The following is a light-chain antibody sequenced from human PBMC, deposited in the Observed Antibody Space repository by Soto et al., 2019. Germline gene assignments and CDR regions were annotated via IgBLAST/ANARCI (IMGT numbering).Light chain of an antibody. CDR2: AAS. CDR3: QKYDTVPWT. J-gene: IGKJ1*01. CDR1: QGIYNY. Sequence: DIQMTQSTSSLSASVGDRVTITCRASQGIYNYLAWYQQKPGKVPKVLIYAASTLQSGVPSRFSGSGSGTDFTLTISSLQPEDVATYYCQKYDTVPWTFGQVTKVEIK. V-gene: IGKV1-27*01.